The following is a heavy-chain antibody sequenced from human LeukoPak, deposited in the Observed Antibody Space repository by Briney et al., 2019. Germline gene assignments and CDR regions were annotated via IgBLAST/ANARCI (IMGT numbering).Heavy chain of an antibody. J-gene: IGHJ4*02. V-gene: IGHV3-23*01. D-gene: IGHD3-22*01. CDR1: GFTFSSYG. CDR3: AKTNGYYSG. Sequence: XGSLRLSCAATGFTFSSYGMNWVRQAPGQGLEWVSGISGSGGTTYYADSVKGRLTISRDNSKNSLSLQVRSLRAEDTAVYYCAKTNGYYSGWGQGTLVTVSS. CDR2: ISGSGGTT.